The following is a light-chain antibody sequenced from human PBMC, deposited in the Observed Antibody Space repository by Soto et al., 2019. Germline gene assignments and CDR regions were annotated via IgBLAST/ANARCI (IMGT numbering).Light chain of an antibody. CDR3: SSYAGSMNWG. J-gene: IGLJ1*01. Sequence: QSVLTQPPSASGSPGQSVTISCTGTSSDVGGYNYVSWYQQHPGKAPKLMIYEVSKRPSGVPDRFSGSKSGNTASLTVSGLQADDEADYYCSSYAGSMNWGFGTGTKVTVL. CDR1: SSDVGGYNY. V-gene: IGLV2-8*01. CDR2: EVS.